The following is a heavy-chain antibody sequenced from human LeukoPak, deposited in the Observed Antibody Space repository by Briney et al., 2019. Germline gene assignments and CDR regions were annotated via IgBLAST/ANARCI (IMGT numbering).Heavy chain of an antibody. J-gene: IGHJ6*02. Sequence: ASVKVSCKASGYTFTSYGISWVRQAPGQGLEWMAGIIPIFGTTSYAQEFQDRVTVTADVSTTTSYMELSSLKFEGTAVYHCATSMGYGMDVWGQGTTVIVSS. CDR1: GYTFTSYG. V-gene: IGHV1-69*13. CDR3: ATSMGYGMDV. CDR2: IIPIFGTT. D-gene: IGHD1-26*01.